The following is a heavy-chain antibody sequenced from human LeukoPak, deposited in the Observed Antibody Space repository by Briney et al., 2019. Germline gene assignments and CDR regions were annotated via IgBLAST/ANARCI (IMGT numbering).Heavy chain of an antibody. CDR2: INHSGST. CDR3: ARHRRYCSGGSCYFSYYYYMDV. J-gene: IGHJ6*03. CDR1: GGSFSGYY. D-gene: IGHD2-15*01. V-gene: IGHV4-34*01. Sequence: SETLSLTCAVYGGSFSGYYWSWIRQPPGKGLEWIGEINHSGSTNYNPSLKSRVTISVDTSKNQFSLKLSSVTAADTAVYYCARHRRYCSGGSCYFSYYYYMDVWGKGTTVTISS.